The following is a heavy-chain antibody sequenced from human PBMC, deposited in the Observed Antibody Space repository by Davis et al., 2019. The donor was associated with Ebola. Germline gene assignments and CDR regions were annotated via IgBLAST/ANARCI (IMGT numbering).Heavy chain of an antibody. Sequence: MPSETLSPTCTVSGGSISSNIHYWGWIRQPPGKGLEWIGSMYYSGSIYYNPSLKSRVTISVDTSKNRFSLKLSSVTAADTAVYYCARGHSSGWYVGYWGQGTLVTVSS. CDR2: MYYSGSI. CDR1: GGSISSNIHY. J-gene: IGHJ4*02. CDR3: ARGHSSGWYVGY. V-gene: IGHV4-39*01. D-gene: IGHD6-19*01.